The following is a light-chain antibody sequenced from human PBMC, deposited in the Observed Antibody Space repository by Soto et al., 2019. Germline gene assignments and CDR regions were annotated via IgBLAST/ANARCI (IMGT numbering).Light chain of an antibody. CDR3: SSYTSSSTWV. CDR1: SSDVGGYNY. Sequence: QSALTQPASASGSPGQSITISCTGTSSDVGGYNYVSWYQQHPGKTPKLMIYEVRNRPSGVSNRFSGSKSGNTASLTISGLQAEDAADYYCSSYTSSSTWVFGGGTKLTVL. CDR2: EVR. J-gene: IGLJ3*02. V-gene: IGLV2-14*01.